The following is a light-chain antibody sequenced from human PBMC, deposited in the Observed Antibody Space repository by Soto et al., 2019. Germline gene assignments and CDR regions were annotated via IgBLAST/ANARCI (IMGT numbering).Light chain of an antibody. CDR1: QGISSW. CDR3: QQANSFPLT. V-gene: IGKV1-12*01. CDR2: TGS. J-gene: IGKJ4*02. Sequence: DIQMPQSPSSVSASVGDRVSITCRASQGISSWLDWYQQKPGRAPQLMLYTGSSLQSGVPSRFIGNGSGTDFTLTISSMQPEEVATYYCQQANSFPLTFGGGTKVEI.